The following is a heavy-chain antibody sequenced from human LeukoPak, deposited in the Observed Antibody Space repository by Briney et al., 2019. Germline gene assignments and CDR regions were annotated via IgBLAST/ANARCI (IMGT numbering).Heavy chain of an antibody. CDR2: IYHSGST. J-gene: IGHJ4*02. CDR3: ARLASGPQWLAGYYFDY. D-gene: IGHD6-19*01. CDR1: GGSIIGSNW. V-gene: IGHV4-4*02. Sequence: SETLSLTCAVSGGSIIGSNWWSWVRQPPGKGLEWIGEIYHSGSTNYNPSLKSQVTISVDKSKNQFSLKLNSVTAADTAVYYCARLASGPQWLAGYYFDYWGQGTLVTVSS.